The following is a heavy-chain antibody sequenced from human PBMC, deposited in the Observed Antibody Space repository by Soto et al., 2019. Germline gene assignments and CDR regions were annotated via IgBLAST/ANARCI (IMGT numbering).Heavy chain of an antibody. Sequence: EVQLLESGGGSVQPGGSLRLSCAASGFTLSNYAMSWVRQAPGKGLEWVSAISISGGSTYYADSVKGRFTISRDSSKHTLYLQLNSLRAEDTAVYYCAKDLRDSSGYYYYIDSWGQGILVTVSS. CDR3: AKDLRDSSGYYYYIDS. CDR1: GFTLSNYA. CDR2: ISISGGST. V-gene: IGHV3-23*01. D-gene: IGHD3-22*01. J-gene: IGHJ4*02.